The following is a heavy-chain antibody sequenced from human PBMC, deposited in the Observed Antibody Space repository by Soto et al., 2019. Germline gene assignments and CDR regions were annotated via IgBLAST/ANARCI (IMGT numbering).Heavy chain of an antibody. CDR2: ISSSSSYI. Sequence: GETLILSCAPSGFTFSSYSMNWVRQAPGKGLEWVSSISSSSSYIYYADSVKGRFTISRDNAKNSLYLQMNSLRAEDTAVYYCARDYGSGENWFDPWGQGTLVTVSS. J-gene: IGHJ5*02. V-gene: IGHV3-21*01. D-gene: IGHD3-10*01. CDR1: GFTFSSYS. CDR3: ARDYGSGENWFDP.